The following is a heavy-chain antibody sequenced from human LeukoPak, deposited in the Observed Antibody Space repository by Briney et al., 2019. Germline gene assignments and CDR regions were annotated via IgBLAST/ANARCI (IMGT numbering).Heavy chain of an antibody. CDR2: IYSGGST. CDR3: AASTVVTYYFDY. CDR1: GFTVSSNY. D-gene: IGHD4-23*01. V-gene: IGHV3-66*01. Sequence: GGSLRLSCAVSGFTVSSNYMSWVRQAPGKGLEWVSVIYSGGSTYYADSVKGRFTISRDNSKNTLYLQMNSLRAEDTAVYYCAASTVVTYYFDYWGQGTLVTVSS. J-gene: IGHJ4*02.